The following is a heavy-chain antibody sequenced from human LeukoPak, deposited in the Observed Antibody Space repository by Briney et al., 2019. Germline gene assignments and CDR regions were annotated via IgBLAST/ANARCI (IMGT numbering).Heavy chain of an antibody. D-gene: IGHD4-17*01. J-gene: IGHJ4*02. V-gene: IGHV3-21*01. CDR1: GFTFSSYW. Sequence: PGGSLRLSCAASGFTFSSYWMSWVRQAPGKGLEWVSSISSSSSYIYYADSVKGRFTISRDNAKNSLYLQMNSLRAEDTAVYYCASGWDYGDYADSDYWGQGTLVTVSS. CDR2: ISSSSSYI. CDR3: ASGWDYGDYADSDY.